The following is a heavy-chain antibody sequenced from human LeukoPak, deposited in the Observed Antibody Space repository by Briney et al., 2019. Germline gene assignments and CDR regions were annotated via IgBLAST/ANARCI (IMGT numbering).Heavy chain of an antibody. Sequence: GGTLRLSCAASGFTISSYGMNWVRQAPGKGLEWVAFIRYDGSNKYYADSVKGRFTISRDNSKNTLYLQMNSLRAEDTAVYYCAKDRGSGSINYFDYWGQGTLVTVSS. V-gene: IGHV3-30*02. J-gene: IGHJ4*02. CDR1: GFTISSYG. D-gene: IGHD3-10*01. CDR3: AKDRGSGSINYFDY. CDR2: IRYDGSNK.